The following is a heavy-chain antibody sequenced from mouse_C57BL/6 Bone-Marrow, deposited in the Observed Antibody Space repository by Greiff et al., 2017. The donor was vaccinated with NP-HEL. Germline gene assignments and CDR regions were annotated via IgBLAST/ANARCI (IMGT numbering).Heavy chain of an antibody. CDR2: IYPGSGST. J-gene: IGHJ4*01. CDR1: GYTFTSYW. CDR3: ARPCYYGSSYSAMDY. V-gene: IGHV1-55*01. D-gene: IGHD1-1*01. Sequence: QVQLKESGAELVKPGASVKMSCKASGYTFTSYWITWVKQRPGQGLEWIGDIYPGSGSTNYNEKFKSKATLTVDTSSSTAYMQLSSLTSEDSAVYYCARPCYYGSSYSAMDYWGQGTSVTVSS.